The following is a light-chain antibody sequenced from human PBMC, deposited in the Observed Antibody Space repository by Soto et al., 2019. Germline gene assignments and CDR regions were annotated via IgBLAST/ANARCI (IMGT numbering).Light chain of an antibody. CDR3: QQSYSTPFT. CDR2: AAS. CDR1: QSISSY. J-gene: IGKJ3*01. Sequence: DLPMTQSPSSLSASVGDRVTITCRASQSISSYLNWYQQKPGKAPKLLIYAASSLQSGVPSRFSGCRSGTDFTLTISSLQPEDFATYYCQQSYSTPFTFGPGTKVDIK. V-gene: IGKV1-39*01.